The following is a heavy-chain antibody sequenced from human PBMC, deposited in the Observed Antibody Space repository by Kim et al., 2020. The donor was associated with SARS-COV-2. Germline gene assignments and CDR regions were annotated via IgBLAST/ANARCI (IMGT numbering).Heavy chain of an antibody. CDR2: ISAYNGNT. V-gene: IGHV1-18*01. J-gene: IGHJ4*02. Sequence: ASVKVSCKASGYTFTSYGIRWVRQAPGQGLEWMGWISAYNGNTNYAQKLQGRVTMTTDTSTSTAYMELRSLRSDDTAVYYCAIISYYYDSSGQNPPFDYWGQGTLVTVSS. CDR1: GYTFTSYG. CDR3: AIISYYYDSSGQNPPFDY. D-gene: IGHD3-22*01.